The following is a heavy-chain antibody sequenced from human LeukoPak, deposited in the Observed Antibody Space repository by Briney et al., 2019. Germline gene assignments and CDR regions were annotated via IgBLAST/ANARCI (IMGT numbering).Heavy chain of an antibody. V-gene: IGHV4-61*02. CDR2: VYTSGST. Sequence: PSQTLSLTCTVSGASISSGSYYWSWIRQPAGKGLEWIGRVYTSGSTNYNPSLKSRVNISLDTPKNQFSLKLISVTAADTSVYYCARQNYYYYMDVWGKGTTVTVSS. J-gene: IGHJ6*03. CDR3: ARQNYYYYMDV. CDR1: GASISSGSYY.